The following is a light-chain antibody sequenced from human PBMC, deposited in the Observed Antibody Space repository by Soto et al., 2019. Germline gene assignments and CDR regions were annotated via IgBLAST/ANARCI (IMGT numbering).Light chain of an antibody. V-gene: IGKV1-6*01. CDR3: LQDYSYPFT. CDR1: QGIRND. J-gene: IGKJ3*01. CDR2: AAS. Sequence: AIQMTQSPSSLSASVGDRVTITCRASQGIRNDLGWFQLKPGKAPKLLMYAASSLQSGVPSRFSGSGSGTEFALTISSLQPEDFATYYCLQDYSYPFTFGPGTKVDIK.